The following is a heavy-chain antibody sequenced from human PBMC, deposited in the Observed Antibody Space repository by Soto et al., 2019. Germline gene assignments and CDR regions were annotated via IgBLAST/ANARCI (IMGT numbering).Heavy chain of an antibody. V-gene: IGHV1-58*01. CDR1: GFTFTSSA. J-gene: IGHJ4*02. CDR3: AALCGGDFYGGFDY. Sequence: QMQLVQSGPEVKKPGTSVKVSCKASGFTFTSSAVQWVRQARGQRLEWIGWIVVGSGNTNYAQKFQERVTITRDMSTSTAYMELSSLRSEDTAVYYCAALCGGDFYGGFDYWGQGTLVTVSS. D-gene: IGHD2-21*02. CDR2: IVVGSGNT.